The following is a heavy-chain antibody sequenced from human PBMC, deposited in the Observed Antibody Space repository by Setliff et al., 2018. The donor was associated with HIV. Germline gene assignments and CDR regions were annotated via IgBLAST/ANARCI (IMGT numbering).Heavy chain of an antibody. CDR3: ARCRGWYGACAFDI. J-gene: IGHJ3*02. CDR2: IYSGGDT. Sequence: GGSLRFSCAASGFTVSSNYMNWVRQAPGKGLEWVSVIYSGGDTFYAGSVKGRFTLSRDNSKNTLYLQMNSLRGDDTAVYHCARCRGWYGACAFDIWGQGTMVTVSS. V-gene: IGHV3-53*05. D-gene: IGHD6-19*01. CDR1: GFTVSSNY.